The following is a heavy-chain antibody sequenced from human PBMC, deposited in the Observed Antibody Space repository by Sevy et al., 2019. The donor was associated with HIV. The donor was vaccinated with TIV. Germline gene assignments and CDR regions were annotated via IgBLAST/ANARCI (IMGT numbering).Heavy chain of an antibody. CDR3: ARVFHAHDY. Sequence: GGSLRLSCAASGFTFSSYEMNWVRQAPGKGLEWVSYISSSGSTIYYAESVKGRFTISRDNAKNSLYLQMNSLRAEDTAVYYCARVFHAHDYWGQGTLVTVSS. J-gene: IGHJ4*02. V-gene: IGHV3-48*03. D-gene: IGHD2-21*01. CDR1: GFTFSSYE. CDR2: ISSSGSTI.